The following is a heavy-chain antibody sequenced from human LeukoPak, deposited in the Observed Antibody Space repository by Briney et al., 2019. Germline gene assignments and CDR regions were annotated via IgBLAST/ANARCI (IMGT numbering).Heavy chain of an antibody. J-gene: IGHJ3*02. V-gene: IGHV4-4*07. CDR2: IYTSGST. CDR3: ARRYCSSTSCVFDI. Sequence: PSETLSLTCTVSGGSISSYYWSWIRQPAGKGLEWIGRIYTSGSTNYNPSLKSRVTISVDTSKNQFSLKLSSVTAADTAVYYCARRYCSSTSCVFDIWGQGTMVTVSS. D-gene: IGHD2-2*01. CDR1: GGSISSYY.